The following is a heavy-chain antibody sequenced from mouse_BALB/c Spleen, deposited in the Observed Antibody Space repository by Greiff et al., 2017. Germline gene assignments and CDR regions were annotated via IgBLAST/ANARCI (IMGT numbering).Heavy chain of an antibody. CDR1: GYTFSSYW. Sequence: QVQLQQSGAELMKPGASVKISCKATGYTFSSYWIEWVKQRPGHGLEWIGEILPGSGSTNYNEKFKGKATFTADTSSNTAYMQLSSLTSEDSAVYYCARDGYDADYAMDYWGQGTSVTVSS. CDR2: ILPGSGST. V-gene: IGHV1-9*01. J-gene: IGHJ4*01. D-gene: IGHD2-2*01. CDR3: ARDGYDADYAMDY.